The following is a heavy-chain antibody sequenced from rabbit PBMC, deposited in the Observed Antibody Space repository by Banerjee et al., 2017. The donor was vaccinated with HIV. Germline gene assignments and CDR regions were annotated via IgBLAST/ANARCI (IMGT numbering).Heavy chain of an antibody. CDR3: ARDASSSDAYMTWNL. CDR1: GFSFSSYYY. D-gene: IGHD1-1*01. V-gene: IGHV1S45*01. CDR2: IYADINT. J-gene: IGHJ4*01. Sequence: QEQLEESGGGLVKPGASLTLTCTASGFSFSSYYYMCWVRQAPGKGLEWIACIYADINTWYASWVNGRFTISKTSSTTVTLQMTSLTAADTATYFCARDASSSDAYMTWNLWGQGTLVTVS.